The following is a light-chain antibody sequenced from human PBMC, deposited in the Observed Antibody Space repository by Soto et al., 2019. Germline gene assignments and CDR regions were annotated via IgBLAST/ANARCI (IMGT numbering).Light chain of an antibody. CDR3: AAWDDSLSGHVV. CDR1: SSNIGINT. V-gene: IGLV1-44*01. CDR2: SNN. J-gene: IGLJ2*01. Sequence: QSVLTQPPSASGTPGQRVTISCSGGSSNIGINTVNWYQQLPGTAPKLLIFSNNQRPSGVPDRFSGSKSGTSASLAISGLRSEDEADYYCAAWDDSLSGHVVFGGGTKLTVL.